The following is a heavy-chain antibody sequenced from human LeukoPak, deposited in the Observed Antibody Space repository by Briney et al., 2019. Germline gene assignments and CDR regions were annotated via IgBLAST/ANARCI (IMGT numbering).Heavy chain of an antibody. CDR1: GFTFSSYS. CDR3: AGIYSYGYLGWFDP. D-gene: IGHD5-18*01. J-gene: IGHJ5*02. V-gene: IGHV3-30*04. CDR2: ISYDGVNK. Sequence: GGSLRLSCAASGFTFSSYSMHWVRHAPGKGLEWVAVISYDGVNKYYADSLKGRFTISRDNSENTLYLQINSLRPEDTAVYSCAGIYSYGYLGWFDPWGQGTLVTVSS.